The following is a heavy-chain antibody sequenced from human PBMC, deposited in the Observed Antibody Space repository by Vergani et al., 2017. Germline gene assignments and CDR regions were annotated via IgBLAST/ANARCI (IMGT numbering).Heavy chain of an antibody. Sequence: QAQLQESGPGLVKPSETLSLTCTVSGGSISSYYWSWIRQPPGKGLEWIGYIYYSGSTNYNPSLKSRVTISVDTSKNQFSLKLSSVTAADTAVYYCARHKGGYCSSTSCYTERGYYYYYMDVWGKGTTVTVSS. V-gene: IGHV4-59*01. CDR1: GGSISSYY. CDR2: IYYSGST. D-gene: IGHD2-2*02. CDR3: ARHKGGYCSSTSCYTERGYYYYYMDV. J-gene: IGHJ6*03.